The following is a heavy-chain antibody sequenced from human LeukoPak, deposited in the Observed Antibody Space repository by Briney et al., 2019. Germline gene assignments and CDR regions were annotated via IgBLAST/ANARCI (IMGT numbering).Heavy chain of an antibody. Sequence: GGSLRLSCAASGFTFSSYWMNWVRQAPGKGLEWVANIKQDGSEKYYVDSVKGRFTISRDNAKNSLYLQMNSLRAEDTAVYYCARARAGDAFDIWGQGTMVTVSS. CDR3: ARARAGDAFDI. CDR2: IKQDGSEK. J-gene: IGHJ3*02. V-gene: IGHV3-7*01. CDR1: GFTFSSYW.